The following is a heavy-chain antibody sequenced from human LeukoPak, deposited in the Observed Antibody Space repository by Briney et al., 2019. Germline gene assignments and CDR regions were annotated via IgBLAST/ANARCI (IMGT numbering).Heavy chain of an antibody. V-gene: IGHV3-23*01. CDR3: AEPEGGYYDIRPD. Sequence: GALRLSCAASGFTFSSYAMSWVRQAPGKGLEWVSAISGSGGSTYYADSVKGRFTISRDNSKNTLYLQMNSLRAEDTAVYYCAEPEGGYYDIRPDWGQGTLVTVSS. CDR1: GFTFSSYA. J-gene: IGHJ4*02. D-gene: IGHD3-22*01. CDR2: ISGSGGST.